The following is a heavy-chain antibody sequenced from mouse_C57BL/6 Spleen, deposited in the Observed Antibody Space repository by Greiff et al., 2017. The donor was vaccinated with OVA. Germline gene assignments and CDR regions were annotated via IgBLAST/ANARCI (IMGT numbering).Heavy chain of an antibody. CDR3: ARHEDGNYEESAMDY. CDR2: ISSGGSYT. V-gene: IGHV5-6*02. D-gene: IGHD2-1*01. J-gene: IGHJ4*01. Sequence: DVMLVESGGDLVKPGGSLKLSCAASGFTFSSYGMSWVRQTPDKRLEWVATISSGGSYTYYPDSVKGRFTISRDNAKNTLYLQMSSLKSEDTAMYYCARHEDGNYEESAMDYWGQGTSVTVSS. CDR1: GFTFSSYG.